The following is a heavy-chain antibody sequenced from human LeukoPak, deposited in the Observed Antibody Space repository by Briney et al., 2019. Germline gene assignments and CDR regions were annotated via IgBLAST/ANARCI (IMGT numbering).Heavy chain of an antibody. CDR3: AKSGYNRFDY. Sequence: GGSLRLSCVASGFTFKNSWMHWVRQAPGKGLVWVSRMDADGSNTHYVDSVKGRFTISRDNSKNTLYLQMNSLRAEDTAVYYCAKSGYNRFDYWGQGTLVTVSS. V-gene: IGHV3-74*01. D-gene: IGHD5-24*01. CDR1: GFTFKNSW. CDR2: MDADGSNT. J-gene: IGHJ4*02.